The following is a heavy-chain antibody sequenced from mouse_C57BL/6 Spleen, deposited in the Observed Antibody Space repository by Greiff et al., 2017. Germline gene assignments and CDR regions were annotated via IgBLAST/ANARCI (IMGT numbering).Heavy chain of an antibody. J-gene: IGHJ4*01. CDR1: GYSITSGYY. Sequence: DVKLQESGPGLVKPSQSLSLTCSVTGYSITSGYYWNWIRQFPGNKLEWMGYISYDGSNNYNPSLKNRISITRDTSKNQFFLKLNSVTTEDTATYYCARWGTSHAMDYWGQGTSVTVSS. CDR2: ISYDGSN. D-gene: IGHD5-1*01. CDR3: ARWGTSHAMDY. V-gene: IGHV3-6*01.